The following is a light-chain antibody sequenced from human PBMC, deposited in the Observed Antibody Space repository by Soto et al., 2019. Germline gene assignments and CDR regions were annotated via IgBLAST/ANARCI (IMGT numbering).Light chain of an antibody. Sequence: QLVLTQSSSASASLGSSVKLTCTLSSGHSEYIIAWHQQQPGKAPRYLVKVESSGGYNRGSGVPGRFSGSSSGADRYLTISNLQFEDEADYYCETWDSDISVFGGGTKLTVL. V-gene: IGLV4-60*02. CDR1: SGHSEYI. J-gene: IGLJ3*02. CDR2: VESSGGY. CDR3: ETWDSDISV.